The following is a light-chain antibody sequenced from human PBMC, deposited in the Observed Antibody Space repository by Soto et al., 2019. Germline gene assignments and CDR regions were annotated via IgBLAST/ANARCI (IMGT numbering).Light chain of an antibody. CDR3: CSYAGSSPVV. V-gene: IGLV2-23*02. J-gene: IGLJ2*01. CDR2: EVT. CDR1: SSDVGSYNL. Sequence: QSALTQPASVSGSPGQSITISCTGTSSDVGSYNLVSWYQQHPGKAPKLMIYEVTKRPSGVSNRFSGSKSGNTASLTVSGLQAEDEAEYYCCSYAGSSPVVFGGGTQLPS.